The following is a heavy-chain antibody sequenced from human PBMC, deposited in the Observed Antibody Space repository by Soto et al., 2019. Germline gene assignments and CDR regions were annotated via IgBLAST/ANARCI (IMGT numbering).Heavy chain of an antibody. V-gene: IGHV4-59*01. D-gene: IGHD6-13*01. CDR3: ARGSIAANWFDP. Sequence: SETLSLACTVSGGSISSYYWSWIRQPPGKGLEWIGYIYYSGSTNYNPSLKSRVTISVDTSKDQFSLKLSSVTAADTAVYYCARGSIAANWFDPWGQGTLVTVSS. CDR2: IYYSGST. J-gene: IGHJ5*02. CDR1: GGSISSYY.